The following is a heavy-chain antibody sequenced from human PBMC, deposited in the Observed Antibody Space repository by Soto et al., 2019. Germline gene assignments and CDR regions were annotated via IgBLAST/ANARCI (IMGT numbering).Heavy chain of an antibody. CDR3: ATNGYYDSSGQLTVGWYFDI. Sequence: QVQLVESGGGVVQPGRSLRLSCAASGFTFSSYGMHWVRQAPGKGLEWVAVISYDGSNKYYADSVKGRFTISRDNSKNKLYLQMNSLRAEDTAVYYCATNGYYDSSGQLTVGWYFDIWGRGTLVTVSS. D-gene: IGHD3-22*01. J-gene: IGHJ2*01. CDR1: GFTFSSYG. V-gene: IGHV3-30*03. CDR2: ISYDGSNK.